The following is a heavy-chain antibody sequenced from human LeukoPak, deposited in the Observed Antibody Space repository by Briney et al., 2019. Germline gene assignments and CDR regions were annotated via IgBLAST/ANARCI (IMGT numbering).Heavy chain of an antibody. Sequence: PSETLSLTCAVSGYSISSGYYWGWIRQPPGKGLEWIGSIYYSGSTYYNPSLKSRVTISVDTSKNQFSLKLRSVTAADTAVYYCARGQEVVAENYFDYWGQGTLVTVSS. V-gene: IGHV4-38-2*01. CDR1: GYSISSGYY. CDR3: ARGQEVVAENYFDY. D-gene: IGHD5-12*01. CDR2: IYYSGST. J-gene: IGHJ4*02.